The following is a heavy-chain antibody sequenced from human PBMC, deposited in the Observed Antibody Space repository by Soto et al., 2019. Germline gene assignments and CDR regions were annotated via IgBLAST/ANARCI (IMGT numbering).Heavy chain of an antibody. CDR1: GYSFTSYW. Sequence: GEPLKIRCKGSGYSFTSYWIGWVRQQPGKGLEWMGMIYPGDSDTRYSPSFQGQVTISADKSISAAFLQWSSLKVSDTAMYYCMETVDSGCWNDYWRQGSLITAPQ. D-gene: IGHD3-22*01. CDR3: METVDSGCWNDY. J-gene: IGHJ4*02. CDR2: IYPGDSDT. V-gene: IGHV5-51*01.